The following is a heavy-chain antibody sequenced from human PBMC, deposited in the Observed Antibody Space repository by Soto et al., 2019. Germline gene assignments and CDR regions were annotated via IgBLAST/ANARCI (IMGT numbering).Heavy chain of an antibody. D-gene: IGHD2-2*01. V-gene: IGHV1-2*02. CDR2: INPNSGGT. Sequence: EASVKVSCKASGYTFTGYYMHWVRQAPGQGLEWMGWINPNSGGTNYAQKFQGRVTMTRDTSISTAYMELSRLRSDDTAVYYCARDRGYCSSTSCYRTYYYYYGMDVWGQGTTVTVSS. CDR3: ARDRGYCSSTSCYRTYYYYYGMDV. CDR1: GYTFTGYY. J-gene: IGHJ6*02.